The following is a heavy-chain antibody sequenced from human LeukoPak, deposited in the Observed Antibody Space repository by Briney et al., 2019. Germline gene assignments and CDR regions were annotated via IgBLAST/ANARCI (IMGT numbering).Heavy chain of an antibody. D-gene: IGHD5/OR15-5a*01. CDR1: GFTFSSYA. J-gene: IGHJ4*02. CDR2: INHSGST. Sequence: GSLRLSCAASGFTFSSYAMSWVRQPPGKGLEWIGEINHSGSTNYNPSLKSRVTISVDTSKNQFSLKLSSLTAADTAVYYCARQGVYEVFDYWGQGTLVTVSS. CDR3: ARQGVYEVFDY. V-gene: IGHV4-34*01.